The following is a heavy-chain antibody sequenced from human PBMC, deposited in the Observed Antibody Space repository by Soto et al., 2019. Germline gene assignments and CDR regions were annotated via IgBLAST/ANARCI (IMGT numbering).Heavy chain of an antibody. CDR1: GFTFSSYS. CDR2: ISSSSSTI. CDR3: AREAHYINWFDT. D-gene: IGHD4-4*01. Sequence: EVQLVESGGGLVQPGGSLRLSCAASGFTFSSYSMNWVRQAPGKGLEWVSYISSSSSTIYYADSVKGRFIISRDNAKNSRYLQMNSLRDEDTSVYFCAREAHYINWFDTWGQGTLVTVSS. V-gene: IGHV3-48*02. J-gene: IGHJ5*02.